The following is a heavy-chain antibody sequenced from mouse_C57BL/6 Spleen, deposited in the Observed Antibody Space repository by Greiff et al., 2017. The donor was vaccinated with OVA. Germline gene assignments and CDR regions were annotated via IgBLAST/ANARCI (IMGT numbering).Heavy chain of an antibody. D-gene: IGHD2-1*01. CDR1: GYTFTSYD. CDR2: IYPRDGST. Sequence: VQLQESGPELVKPGASVKLSCKASGYTFTSYDINWVKQRPGQGLEWIGWIYPRDGSTKYNEKFKCKATLTVDPSSSTAYMELHSLTSQDSAVYFGARRYGNYDTWFAYWGQGTLVTVSA. CDR3: ARRYGNYDTWFAY. V-gene: IGHV1-85*01. J-gene: IGHJ3*01.